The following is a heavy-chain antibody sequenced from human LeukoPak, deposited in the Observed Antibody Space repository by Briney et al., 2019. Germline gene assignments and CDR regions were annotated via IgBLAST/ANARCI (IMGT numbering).Heavy chain of an antibody. D-gene: IGHD3-22*01. Sequence: GGSLRLSCATSGFTFSNYDIHWVRQAPGKGLEWVAFIRYDGSNRNYADSVQGRFTISRDNSKNTLYLQMTSLRTEDTAVYYCAKDLSYYYDSSGPEGDAFDIWGQGTMVTVSS. CDR2: IRYDGSNR. CDR1: GFTFSNYD. V-gene: IGHV3-30*02. J-gene: IGHJ3*02. CDR3: AKDLSYYYDSSGPEGDAFDI.